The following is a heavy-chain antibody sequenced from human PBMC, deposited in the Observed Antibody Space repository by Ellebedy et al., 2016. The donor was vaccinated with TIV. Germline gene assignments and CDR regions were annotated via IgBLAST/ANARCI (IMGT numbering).Heavy chain of an antibody. D-gene: IGHD1-1*01. CDR1: GGSMDSGGHC. CDR3: ARHGRTGKYQYFDP. J-gene: IGHJ5*02. CDR2: IYYSGIT. Sequence: MPSETLSLTCAVSGGSMDSGGHCWSWVRQTPGKGLEWLGYIYYSGITNYKPSLKSRVTMSVDTSKNQFSLQLTSVTAADTAVYYCARHGRTGKYQYFDPWGQGTRVTVSS. V-gene: IGHV4-61*08.